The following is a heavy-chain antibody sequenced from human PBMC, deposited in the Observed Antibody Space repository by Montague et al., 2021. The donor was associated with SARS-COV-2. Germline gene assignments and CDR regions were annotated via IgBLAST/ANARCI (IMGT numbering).Heavy chain of an antibody. CDR3: ATRYCSSTSCPNWFDP. CDR1: GGSISSSNW. V-gene: IGHV4-4*02. Sequence: SETLSLTCAVSGGSISSSNWCWWVRHPPGEGLEWFGEIYHSGSTNYNPSLMGRVTISVDKSKKQFSLMLISVAAADTAVYYCATRYCSSTSCPNWFDPWGQGALVTVSS. CDR2: IYHSGST. J-gene: IGHJ5*02. D-gene: IGHD2-2*01.